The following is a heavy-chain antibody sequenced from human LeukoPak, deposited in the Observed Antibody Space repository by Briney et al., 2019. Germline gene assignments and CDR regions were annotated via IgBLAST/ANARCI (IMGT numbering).Heavy chain of an antibody. V-gene: IGHV1-46*01. CDR3: ARDRAVAAAVDY. D-gene: IGHD2-15*01. Sequence: ASVKVSCKXSGYTFTSYYMHWVRQAPGQGLEWMGIINPSGGSTSYAQKFQGRVTMTRDTSTSTVYMELSSLRSEDTAVYYCARDRAVAAAVDYWGQGTLVTVSS. CDR2: INPSGGST. CDR1: GYTFTSYY. J-gene: IGHJ4*02.